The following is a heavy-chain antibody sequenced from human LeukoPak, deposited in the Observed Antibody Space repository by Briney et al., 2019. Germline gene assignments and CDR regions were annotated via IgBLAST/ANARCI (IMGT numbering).Heavy chain of an antibody. CDR1: GGSFTTYY. V-gene: IGHV4-59*01. CDR3: ARGRRYGGNSGRPWFDP. CDR2: IYYSGST. D-gene: IGHD4-23*01. Sequence: SETLSLTCTVSGGSFTTYYWSWIRQPPGKGLEWIGYIYYSGSTNYNPSLKSRVTISVDTSKNQFSLKLSSVTAADTAVYYCARGRRYGGNSGRPWFDPWGQGTLVTVSS. J-gene: IGHJ5*02.